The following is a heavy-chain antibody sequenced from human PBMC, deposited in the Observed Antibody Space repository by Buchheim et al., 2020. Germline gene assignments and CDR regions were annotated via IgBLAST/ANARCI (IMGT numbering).Heavy chain of an antibody. CDR2: INHSGST. J-gene: IGHJ5*02. Sequence: QVQLQQWGAGLLKPSETLSLTCAVYGGSFSGYYWSWIRQPPGKGLEWIGEINHSGSTNYNPSLKSRVIISVDTSTNQFSLKLSSVTAADTAVYYCARGGRYCSSTSCYRTYNWFDPWGQGTL. CDR1: GGSFSGYY. D-gene: IGHD2-2*01. CDR3: ARGGRYCSSTSCYRTYNWFDP. V-gene: IGHV4-34*01.